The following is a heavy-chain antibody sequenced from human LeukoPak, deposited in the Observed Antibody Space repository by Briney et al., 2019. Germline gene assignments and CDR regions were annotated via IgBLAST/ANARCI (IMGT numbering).Heavy chain of an antibody. Sequence: ASVKVSCKASGYTFTSYGISWVRQAPGQGLEWMGWISAYNGNTNYAQKLQGRVTMTTDTSTSTAYMELRSLRSDDTAVYYCARDYYDSSGRQPLSDYWGQGTRVTVSS. CDR3: ARDYYDSSGRQPLSDY. CDR2: ISAYNGNT. V-gene: IGHV1-18*01. CDR1: GYTFTSYG. D-gene: IGHD3-22*01. J-gene: IGHJ4*02.